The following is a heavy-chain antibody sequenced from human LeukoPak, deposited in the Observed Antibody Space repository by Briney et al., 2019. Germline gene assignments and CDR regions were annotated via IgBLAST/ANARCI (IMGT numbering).Heavy chain of an antibody. J-gene: IGHJ6*02. CDR3: ARHGISGWEAYYYYGMDV. D-gene: IGHD6-19*01. V-gene: IGHV4-30-2*01. CDR2: IYHSGST. Sequence: PSETLSLTCTVSGGSISSGGYYWSWIRQPPGKGLEWIGYIYHSGSTYYNPSLKSRVTISVDRSKNQFSLKLSSVTAADTAVYYCARHGISGWEAYYYYGMDVWGQGTTVTVSS. CDR1: GGSISSGGYY.